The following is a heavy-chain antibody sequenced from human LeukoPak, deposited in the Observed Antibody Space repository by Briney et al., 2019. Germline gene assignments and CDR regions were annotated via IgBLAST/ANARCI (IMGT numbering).Heavy chain of an antibody. CDR2: IYYSGST. CDR1: GGSISSSSYY. J-gene: IGHJ4*02. CDR3: ARRDSSGYDY. Sequence: SETLSLTCTVSGGSISSSSYYWGWIRQPPGKGLEWIGSIYYSGSTNYNPSLKSRVTISVDTSKNQFSLKLSSVTAADTAVYYCARRDSSGYDYWGQGTLVTVSS. D-gene: IGHD3-22*01. V-gene: IGHV4-39*07.